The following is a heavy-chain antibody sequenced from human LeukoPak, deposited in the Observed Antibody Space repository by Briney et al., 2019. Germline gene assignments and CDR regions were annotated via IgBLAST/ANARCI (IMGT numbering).Heavy chain of an antibody. J-gene: IGHJ4*02. CDR1: GYTFTGYY. CDR3: ARAGNHCSGGSCYRSGFDY. D-gene: IGHD2-15*01. Sequence: GASVKVSCKASGYTFTGYYMHWVRQAPGQGLEWMGWTNPNSGGTNYAQKFQGRVTMTRDTSISTAYMELSRLRSDDTAVYYCARAGNHCSGGSCYRSGFDYWGQGTLVTVSS. CDR2: TNPNSGGT. V-gene: IGHV1-2*02.